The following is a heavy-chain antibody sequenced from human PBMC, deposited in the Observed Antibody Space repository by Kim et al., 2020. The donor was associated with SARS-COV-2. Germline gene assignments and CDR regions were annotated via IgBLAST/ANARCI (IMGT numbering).Heavy chain of an antibody. CDR2: ISGSGGST. D-gene: IGHD3-9*01. J-gene: IGHJ5*02. V-gene: IGHV3-23*01. CDR1: GFTFSSYA. CDR3: AKDGGLRYFDWDPNWFDP. Sequence: GGSLRLSCAASGFTFSSYAMSWVRQAPGKGLEWVSAISGSGGSTYYADSVKGRFTISRDNSKNTLYLQMNSLRAEDTAVYYCAKDGGLRYFDWDPNWFDPWGQGTLVTVSS.